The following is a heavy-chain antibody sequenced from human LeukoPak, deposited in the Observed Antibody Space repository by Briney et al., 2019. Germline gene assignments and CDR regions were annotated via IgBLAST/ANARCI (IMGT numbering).Heavy chain of an antibody. Sequence: GGSLRLSCAASGFTVSSNYMSWVRQAPGKGLEWVSVIYSGGSTYYADSVEGRFTISRDNSKNTLYLQMNSLRAEDTAVYYCARAVVRADYYYYYMDVWGKGTTVTVSS. CDR3: ARAVVRADYYYYYMDV. D-gene: IGHD2-15*01. J-gene: IGHJ6*03. CDR1: GFTVSSNY. V-gene: IGHV3-53*01. CDR2: IYSGGST.